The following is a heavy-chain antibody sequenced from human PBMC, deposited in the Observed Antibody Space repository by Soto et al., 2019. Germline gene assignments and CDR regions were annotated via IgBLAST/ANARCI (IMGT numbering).Heavy chain of an antibody. J-gene: IGHJ4*02. CDR2: ISGSGGST. Sequence: GGSLRLSCAASGFTFSSYAMSWVRQAPGKGLEWVSAISGSGGSTYYADSVKGRFTISRDNSKNTLYLQMNSLRAEDTAVYYCAKDPPDYDFWSGYYNEEDFDYWGQGTLVTVSS. CDR3: AKDPPDYDFWSGYYNEEDFDY. CDR1: GFTFSSYA. D-gene: IGHD3-3*01. V-gene: IGHV3-23*01.